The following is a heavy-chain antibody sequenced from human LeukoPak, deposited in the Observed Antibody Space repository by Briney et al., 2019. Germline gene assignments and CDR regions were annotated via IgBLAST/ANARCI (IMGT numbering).Heavy chain of an antibody. V-gene: IGHV5-51*01. J-gene: IGHJ4*02. Sequence: GESLKISCKGSGYSFTNYWIGWVRQMPGKGLEWMGIIYPGDSDTTYSPSFQGQVTISADKSISTAYLQWSSLKASDTAMYYCAINRGYSYGIFDYWGQGTLVTVSS. CDR1: GYSFTNYW. CDR3: AINRGYSYGIFDY. D-gene: IGHD5-18*01. CDR2: IYPGDSDT.